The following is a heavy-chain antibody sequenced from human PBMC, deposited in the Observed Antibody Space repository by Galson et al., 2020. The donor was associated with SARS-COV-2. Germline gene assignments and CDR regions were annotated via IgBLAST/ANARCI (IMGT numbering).Heavy chain of an antibody. CDR1: GGSISSGGSY. V-gene: IGHV4-31*03. CDR3: ARAFEAYGMDV. J-gene: IGHJ6*02. Sequence: SETLSLPCTVSGGSISSGGSYWSWIRQHPGKGLEWIGYIYYSGSTYYNPSLKSRVTISVDTSKNQFSLKLSSVTAADTAVYYCARAFEAYGMDVWGQGTTVTVSS. CDR2: IYYSGST.